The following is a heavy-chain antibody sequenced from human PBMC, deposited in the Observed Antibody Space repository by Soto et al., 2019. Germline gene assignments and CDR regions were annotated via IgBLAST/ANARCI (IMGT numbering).Heavy chain of an antibody. CDR2: LSYEGSEE. CDR3: ALTRRSSLLEVAGPGFEY. CDR1: GFNFGVFG. J-gene: IGHJ4*02. D-gene: IGHD6-19*01. V-gene: IGHV3-30*03. Sequence: GGSLRLSCAASGFNFGVFGMHWVRQAPGKGLEWLSVLSYEGSEEYYADSVRGRFTISRDNSKNTLFLQMDSLRVDDTGVYYCALTRRSSLLEVAGPGFEYWGQGTLVTVSS.